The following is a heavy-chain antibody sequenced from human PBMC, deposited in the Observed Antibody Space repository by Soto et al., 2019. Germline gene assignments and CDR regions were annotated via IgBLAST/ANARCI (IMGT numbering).Heavy chain of an antibody. CDR1: GGSISTYY. J-gene: IGHJ4*02. CDR2: IFYNGKT. V-gene: IGHV4-59*08. Sequence: SETLSLTCSVSGGSISTYYWGWIRQPPGKGLEWIGYIFYNGKTNYNPSLESRVSISVDTSKNQFSLKLSSVTAADTAVYYCARQDHEYGDFFDYWGQGTLVTVSS. CDR3: ARQDHEYGDFFDY. D-gene: IGHD4-17*01.